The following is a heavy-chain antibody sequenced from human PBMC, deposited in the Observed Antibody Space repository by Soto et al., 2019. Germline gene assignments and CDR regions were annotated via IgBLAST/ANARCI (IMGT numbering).Heavy chain of an antibody. J-gene: IGHJ6*03. V-gene: IGHV3-33*01. CDR3: ARDTYCSSTSCYYYYMDV. Sequence: PGGSLRLSCAASGFAFSSYGMHWVRQAPGKGLEWVAVIWYDGSNKYYADSVKGRFTISRDNSKNTLYLQMNSLRAEDTAVYYCARDTYCSSTSCYYYYMDVWGKGTTVTVSS. CDR1: GFAFSSYG. CDR2: IWYDGSNK. D-gene: IGHD2-2*01.